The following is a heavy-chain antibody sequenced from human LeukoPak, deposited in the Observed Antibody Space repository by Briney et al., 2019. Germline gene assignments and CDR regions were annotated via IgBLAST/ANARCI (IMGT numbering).Heavy chain of an antibody. CDR1: GFTFSDYY. D-gene: IGHD3-22*01. CDR3: ARGVVVLSYYFDY. Sequence: GGSLRLSCAASGFTFSDYYMSWIRQAPGKGLEWVSYISSSGSTIYYADSVKGRFTISRDNAKNSLYLQMDSLRAEDTAVYYCARGVVVLSYYFDYWGQGTLVTVSS. J-gene: IGHJ4*02. CDR2: ISSSGSTI. V-gene: IGHV3-11*04.